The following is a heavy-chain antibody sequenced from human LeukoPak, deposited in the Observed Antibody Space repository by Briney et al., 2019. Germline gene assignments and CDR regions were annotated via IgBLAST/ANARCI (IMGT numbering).Heavy chain of an antibody. Sequence: PSGTLSLTCAVSGGSINNDHWWSWVRQPPGKGLEWIGEIYHTGNTNYNPSLKSRVTISVDKSKNQFSLNLNSVTAADTAVYYCAREGGPYRPLDYSGQGTLVTVAS. CDR3: AREGGPYRPLDY. CDR1: GGSINNDHW. V-gene: IGHV4-4*02. CDR2: IYHTGNT. J-gene: IGHJ4*02.